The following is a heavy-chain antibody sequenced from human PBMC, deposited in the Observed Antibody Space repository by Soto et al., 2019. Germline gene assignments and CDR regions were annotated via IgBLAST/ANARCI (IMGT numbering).Heavy chain of an antibody. V-gene: IGHV2-5*02. Sequence: QITLNESGPTVVKPAETLTLTCTFSGFSLTTSGVGVGWIRQSPGKAPEWLALIYWDDDKRYSASLKSRLTITKYTSKNQVVLTMASVDPADTATYYCAHRILRTVFGLVTTTAIYFDFWGQGTPVVFSS. CDR1: GFSLTTSGVG. CDR2: IYWDDDK. CDR3: AHRILRTVFGLVTTTAIYFDF. J-gene: IGHJ4*02. D-gene: IGHD3-3*01.